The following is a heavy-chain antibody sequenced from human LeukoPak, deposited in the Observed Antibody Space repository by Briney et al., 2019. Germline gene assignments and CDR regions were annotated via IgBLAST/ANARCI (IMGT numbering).Heavy chain of an antibody. CDR2: IAGSGRST. V-gene: IGHV3-23*01. D-gene: IGHD6-19*01. J-gene: IGHJ6*03. CDR1: GFTFINYA. CDR3: AKIAVAGYYFYSMDV. Sequence: GGSLRLSCAASGFTFINYAMSWVRQAPGKGLEWVSTIAGSGRSTYYADSVKGRFTISRDNSKNTLFLQMNSLRADDTAVNYCAKIAVAGYYFYSMDVWGRGTTVTVSS.